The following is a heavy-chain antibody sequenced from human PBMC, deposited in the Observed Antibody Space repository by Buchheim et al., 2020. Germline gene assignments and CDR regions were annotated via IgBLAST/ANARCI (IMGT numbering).Heavy chain of an antibody. Sequence: EVQLLESGGGLVQPGGSLRLSCAASGFTFSSYAMSWVRQAPGKGLELVSAISGSGGSTYYADSVKGRFTISRDNSKNTLYLQMNSLRAEDTAVYYCAKQTVLIVVVPARYDYYGMDVWGQGTT. V-gene: IGHV3-23*01. CDR1: GFTFSSYA. J-gene: IGHJ6*02. D-gene: IGHD2-2*01. CDR3: AKQTVLIVVVPARYDYYGMDV. CDR2: ISGSGGST.